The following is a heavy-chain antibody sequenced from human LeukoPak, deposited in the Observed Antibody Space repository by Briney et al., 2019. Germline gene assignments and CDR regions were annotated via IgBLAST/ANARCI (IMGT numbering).Heavy chain of an antibody. CDR1: GFTFSSYS. CDR3: ARDRGIAARRIDY. D-gene: IGHD6-6*01. Sequence: IPGGSLRLSCAASGFTFSSYSMNWVRQAPGKGLEWVSSISSSSSYIYYADSVKGRFTISRDNAKNSLYLQMNSLRAEDTAVYYCARDRGIAARRIDYWGQGTLVTVSS. J-gene: IGHJ4*02. CDR2: ISSSSSYI. V-gene: IGHV3-21*01.